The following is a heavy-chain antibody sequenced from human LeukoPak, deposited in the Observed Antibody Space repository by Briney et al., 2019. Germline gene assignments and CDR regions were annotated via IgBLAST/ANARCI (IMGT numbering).Heavy chain of an antibody. Sequence: GGSLRLSCAASGFTFSSYAIHWVRQAPGKGLEWVAFIRYDGSNKYYADSVKGRFTISRDNSKNTLYLQMNSLRAEDTAVYYCAKDGYYYDSSGPYRAHYYYYMDVWGKGTTVTVSS. CDR1: GFTFSSYA. D-gene: IGHD3-22*01. CDR2: IRYDGSNK. V-gene: IGHV3-30*02. CDR3: AKDGYYYDSSGPYRAHYYYYMDV. J-gene: IGHJ6*03.